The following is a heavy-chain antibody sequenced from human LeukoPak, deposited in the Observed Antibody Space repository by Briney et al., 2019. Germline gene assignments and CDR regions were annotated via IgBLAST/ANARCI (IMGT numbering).Heavy chain of an antibody. Sequence: ASVKVSCKASGYTFTGYYMHWVRQAPGQGLEWMGWINPNSGGTNYAQKFQGRVTMTRDTSISTAYMKLSRLRSDDTAVYYCARDSSSWYYFDYWGQGTLVTVSS. D-gene: IGHD6-13*01. V-gene: IGHV1-2*02. J-gene: IGHJ4*02. CDR2: INPNSGGT. CDR3: ARDSSSWYYFDY. CDR1: GYTFTGYY.